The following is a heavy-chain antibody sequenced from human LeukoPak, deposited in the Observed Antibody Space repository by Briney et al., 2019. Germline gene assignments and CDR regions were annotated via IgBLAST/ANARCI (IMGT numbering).Heavy chain of an antibody. CDR2: ISAYNGNT. Sequence: GESLKISCKASGYTFTSYGISWVRQAPGQGLEWMGWISAYNGNTNYAQKLQGRVTMTTDTSTSTAYMELRSLRSDDTAVYYCARVQEYYYDSSGYYRMSRDFDYWGQGTLVTVSS. CDR3: ARVQEYYYDSSGYYRMSRDFDY. D-gene: IGHD3-22*01. J-gene: IGHJ4*02. CDR1: GYTFTSYG. V-gene: IGHV1-18*01.